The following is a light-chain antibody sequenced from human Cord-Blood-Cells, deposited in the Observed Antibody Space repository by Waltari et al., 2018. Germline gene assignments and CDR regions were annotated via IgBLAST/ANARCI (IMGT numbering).Light chain of an antibody. CDR2: DVS. V-gene: IGLV2-14*01. J-gene: IGLJ1*01. CDR3: SSYTSSSTLYV. CDR1: NSDVGGYNY. Sequence: QSALTQPASVSGSPGQSLTISCTGTNSDVGGYNYVSWYHQHPGKAPKLMIYDVSNRPSGVSNRFSGSKSGNTASLTISGLQAEDEADYYCSSYTSSSTLYVYGTGTKVTVL.